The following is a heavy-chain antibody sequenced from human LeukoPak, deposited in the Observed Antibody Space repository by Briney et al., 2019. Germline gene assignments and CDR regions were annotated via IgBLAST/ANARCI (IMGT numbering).Heavy chain of an antibody. Sequence: GGSLRLSCAASGFTFSSYEMNWVRQAPGKGLEWVSYISSSGSTIYYADSVKGRFTISRDNARNSLYLQMNSLRAEDTAVYYCARDLDYYMDVWGKGTTVTISS. CDR1: GFTFSSYE. V-gene: IGHV3-48*03. CDR2: ISSSGSTI. CDR3: ARDLDYYMDV. J-gene: IGHJ6*03.